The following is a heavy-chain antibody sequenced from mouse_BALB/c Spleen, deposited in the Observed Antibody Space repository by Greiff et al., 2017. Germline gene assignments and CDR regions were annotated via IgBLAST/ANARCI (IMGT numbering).Heavy chain of an antibody. CDR3: ARGDGYYSYAMDY. V-gene: IGHV2-6-7*01. Sequence: VKVVESGPGLVAPSQSLSITCTVSGFSLTGYGVNWVRQPPGKGLEWLGMIWGDGSTDYNSALKSRLSISKDNSKSQVFLKMNSLQTDDTARYYCARGDGYYSYAMDYWGQGTSVTVSS. D-gene: IGHD2-3*01. CDR2: IWGDGST. J-gene: IGHJ4*01. CDR1: GFSLTGYG.